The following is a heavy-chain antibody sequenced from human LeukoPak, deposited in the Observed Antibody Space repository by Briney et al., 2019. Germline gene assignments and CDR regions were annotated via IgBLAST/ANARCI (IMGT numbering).Heavy chain of an antibody. Sequence: GGSLRLSCAASGFTFSSYAMHWVRQAPGKGLEWVAVISYDGSNKYYADSVKGRFTISRDNSKNTLYLQMNSLRAEDTAVHYCARARLGYCSSTSCFSFDYWGQGTLVTVSS. CDR3: ARARLGYCSSTSCFSFDY. J-gene: IGHJ4*02. V-gene: IGHV3-30-3*01. D-gene: IGHD2-2*01. CDR2: ISYDGSNK. CDR1: GFTFSSYA.